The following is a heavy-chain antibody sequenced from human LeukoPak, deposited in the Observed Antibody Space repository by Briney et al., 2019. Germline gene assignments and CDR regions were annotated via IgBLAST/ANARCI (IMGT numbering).Heavy chain of an antibody. V-gene: IGHV4-59*01. J-gene: IGHJ4*02. CDR1: GGSISSYY. Sequence: SETLSLTCTVSGGSISSYYWSWIRQPLGKALEWIGYIYHSGTANYNPSLKSRVTISIDTSKNQFSLKLSSVTAADMAVYYCARDVSGYYPYFDYWGQGTLVTVSS. D-gene: IGHD3-22*01. CDR3: ARDVSGYYPYFDY. CDR2: IYHSGTA.